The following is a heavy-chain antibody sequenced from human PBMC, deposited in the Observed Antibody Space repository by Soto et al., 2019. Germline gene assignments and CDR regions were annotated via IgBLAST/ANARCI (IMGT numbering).Heavy chain of an antibody. CDR1: GITFSNAW. CDR3: TTDSADIVVVTATFGMDV. J-gene: IGHJ6*02. V-gene: IGHV3-15*01. CDR2: IKSITDGGTT. D-gene: IGHD2-15*01. Sequence: EVQLVESGGGLVKPGGSLRLSCAASGITFSNAWMTWVRQAPGKGLEWVGSIKSITDGGTTDYAAHVKGRFTISRDDSKDTLYLQMNTLRTEDTAVYHCTTDSADIVVVTATFGMDVWGQGTTVTFSS.